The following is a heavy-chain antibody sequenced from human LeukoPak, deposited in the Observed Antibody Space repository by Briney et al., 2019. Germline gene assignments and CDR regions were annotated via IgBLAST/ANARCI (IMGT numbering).Heavy chain of an antibody. Sequence: PGGSLRLSCAASGFIFSNYGMHWVRQAPGKGLEWVSYISSSSSTIYCADSVKGRFTISRDNAKNSLYLQMNSLRAEDTAVYYCARDRTAMVTPYFDYWGQGTLVTVSS. CDR1: GFIFSNYG. CDR3: ARDRTAMVTPYFDY. V-gene: IGHV3-48*01. CDR2: ISSSSSTI. D-gene: IGHD5-18*01. J-gene: IGHJ4*02.